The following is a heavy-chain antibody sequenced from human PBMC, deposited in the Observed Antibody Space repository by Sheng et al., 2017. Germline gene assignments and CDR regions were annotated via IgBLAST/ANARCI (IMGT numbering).Heavy chain of an antibody. CDR2: IFYSGTT. CDR1: GGSISRSTYY. V-gene: IGHV4-39*07. Sequence: QLQLQESGPGLVKPSETLSLTCTVFGGSISRSTYYWGWIRQPPGKGLEWLGNIFYSGTTYYNPSLKSRVTISVDTSKNQFSLRLSSVTAADTAVYYCARTPGIRNWFDPWGQGTLVTVSS. D-gene: IGHD1-20*01. J-gene: IGHJ5*02. CDR3: ARTPGIRNWFDP.